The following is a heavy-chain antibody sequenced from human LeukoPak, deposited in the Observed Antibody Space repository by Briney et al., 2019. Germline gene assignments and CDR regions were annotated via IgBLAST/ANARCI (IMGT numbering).Heavy chain of an antibody. V-gene: IGHV3-7*01. D-gene: IGHD6-13*01. CDR2: IKQDGSEK. Sequence: GGSLRLSCAASGFTFSSYWMSWVRQAPGKGLEWVANIKQDGSEKYYMDSVEGRFTISRDNAKNSLYLQMNSLGAEDTAVYYCAREDIRSSWYGPNGMDVWGQGTTVTVSS. CDR3: AREDIRSSWYGPNGMDV. J-gene: IGHJ6*02. CDR1: GFTFSSYW.